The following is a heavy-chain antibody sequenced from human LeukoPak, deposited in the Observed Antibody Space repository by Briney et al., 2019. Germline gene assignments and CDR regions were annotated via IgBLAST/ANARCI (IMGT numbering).Heavy chain of an antibody. CDR1: GYTFTSYY. D-gene: IGHD3-22*01. CDR3: ARDRVGVHDSSGYWFDP. J-gene: IGHJ5*02. CDR2: INPSGGST. Sequence: ASVKVSCKASGYTFTSYYMHWVRQAPGQGLEWMGIINPSGGSTCYAQKFQGRVTMTRDTSTSTVYMELSSLRSEDTAVYYCARDRVGVHDSSGYWFDPWGQGTLVTVSS. V-gene: IGHV1-46*01.